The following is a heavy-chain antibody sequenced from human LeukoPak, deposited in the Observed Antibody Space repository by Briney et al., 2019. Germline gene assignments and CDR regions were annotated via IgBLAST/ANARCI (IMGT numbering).Heavy chain of an antibody. CDR3: AREGRDGYNKRHTAFDI. Sequence: ASVKVSCKASGYTFTSYYMHWVRQAPGQGLEWMGIINPSGGSTSYAQKFQGRVTMTRDTSTSTVYMELSSLRSEDPVVYYCAREGRDGYNKRHTAFDIWGQRTMVTVSS. J-gene: IGHJ3*02. D-gene: IGHD5-24*01. CDR1: GYTFTSYY. CDR2: INPSGGST. V-gene: IGHV1-46*01.